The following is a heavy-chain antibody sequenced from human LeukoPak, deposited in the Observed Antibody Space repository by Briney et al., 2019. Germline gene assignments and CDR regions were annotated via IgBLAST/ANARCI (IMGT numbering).Heavy chain of an antibody. CDR1: GFTFSGYS. D-gene: IGHD2-8*01. CDR3: VKDRPCDTCMPMDA. V-gene: IGHV3-23*01. CDR2: LCRTGEYK. Sequence: PGGSLRLSCAASGFTFSGYSMSWVRQAPGKGLGWGAGLCRTGEYKYYADSAKGRFTISRDNSKDTVSLQMNSLRAEDSAIYYCVKDRPCDTCMPMDAWGQGTTVTVSS. J-gene: IGHJ6*02.